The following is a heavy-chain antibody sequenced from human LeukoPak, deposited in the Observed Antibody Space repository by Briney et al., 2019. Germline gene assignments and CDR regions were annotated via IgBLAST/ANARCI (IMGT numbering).Heavy chain of an antibody. CDR1: GFTFDDYA. CDR3: AKDSPGGIAVS. D-gene: IGHD6-19*01. Sequence: GGSLRLSCAASGFTFDDYAMHWVRQAPGKGLEWVSGISWNSGSIGYADSVKGRFTIFRDNAKNSLYLQMNSLRAEDTALYYCAKDSPGGIAVSWGQGTLVTVSS. CDR2: ISWNSGSI. J-gene: IGHJ5*02. V-gene: IGHV3-9*01.